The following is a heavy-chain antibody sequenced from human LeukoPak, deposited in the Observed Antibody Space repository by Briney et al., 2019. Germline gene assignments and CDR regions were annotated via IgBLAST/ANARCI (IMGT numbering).Heavy chain of an antibody. J-gene: IGHJ4*02. D-gene: IGHD2-8*01. Sequence: GGSLRLSCEVSGFTFTDYSMHWVRQAPGKGLEWVSSITSTSRTIFYADSVEGRFTISRDNAKNTVSLGMNSLRTEDAAIYYCARDFPDNALFDLWGQGTLVSVSS. CDR3: ARDFPDNALFDL. V-gene: IGHV3-69-1*02. CDR2: ITSTSRTI. CDR1: GFTFTDYS.